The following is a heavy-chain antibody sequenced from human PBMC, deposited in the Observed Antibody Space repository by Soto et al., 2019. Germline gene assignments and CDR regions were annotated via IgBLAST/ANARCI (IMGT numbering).Heavy chain of an antibody. CDR2: IYYSGST. V-gene: IGHV4-30-4*01. J-gene: IGHJ3*02. CDR3: AREEGYCNGGPCYRGAFDI. D-gene: IGHD2-15*01. CDR1: GGSISSGDYY. Sequence: QVQLQESGPGLVKPSQTLSLTCTVSGGSISSGDYYWSWIRQPPGKGLEWIGYIYYSGSTYYNPSLESRVTISVDTSKTPFSLKLSSVTAADTAVYYCAREEGYCNGGPCYRGAFDIWGQGTMVTVSS.